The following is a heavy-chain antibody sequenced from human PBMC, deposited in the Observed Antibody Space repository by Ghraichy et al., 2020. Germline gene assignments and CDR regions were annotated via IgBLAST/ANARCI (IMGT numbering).Heavy chain of an antibody. CDR2: ISGSGENA. CDR1: GFDFNNYD. V-gene: IGHV3-23*01. Sequence: GSLRLSCVASGFDFNNYDMTWVRQAPGKGLEWVSGISGSGENADYADSVKGRFTISRDNSKNILYLQMNNPRAEDTAVYYCAKRHYYATGCYNWWGQGTLVTVSS. D-gene: IGHD3-10*01. CDR3: AKRHYYATGCYNW. J-gene: IGHJ4*02.